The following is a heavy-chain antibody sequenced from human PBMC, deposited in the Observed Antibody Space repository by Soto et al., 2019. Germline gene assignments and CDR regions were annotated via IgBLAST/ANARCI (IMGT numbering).Heavy chain of an antibody. Sequence: SVKVSCKASGGTFSSFAINWVRQAPGQGPEWMGGTIPILGTANYAQKFQGRVTIIADETTNTASLEPTSLRSEDTAVYYCARGNAPDIWGQGTTVTVSS. J-gene: IGHJ6*02. CDR1: GGTFSSFA. CDR3: ARGNAPDI. V-gene: IGHV1-69*13. CDR2: TIPILGTA.